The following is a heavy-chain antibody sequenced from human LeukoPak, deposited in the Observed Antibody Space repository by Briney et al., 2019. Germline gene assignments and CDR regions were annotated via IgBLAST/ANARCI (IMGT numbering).Heavy chain of an antibody. D-gene: IGHD6-13*01. CDR1: GGSISSYY. CDR3: ARDNTAAAGGNWFDP. J-gene: IGHJ5*02. CDR2: IYTSGST. V-gene: IGHV4-4*07. Sequence: SETLSLTCTVSGGSISSYYWSWIRQPAGKGLEWIGRIYTSGSTNYNPSLKSRVTMSVDTSKNQFSLKLSSVTAADTAVYYCARDNTAAAGGNWFDPWGQGTLVTVSS.